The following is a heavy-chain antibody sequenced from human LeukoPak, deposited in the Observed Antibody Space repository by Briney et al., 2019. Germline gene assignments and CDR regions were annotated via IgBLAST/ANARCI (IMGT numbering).Heavy chain of an antibody. CDR3: ARDRSSLRSNWFDP. Sequence: PGGTLRLSCAASGFTFSNYGMSWVRQAPGKGLEWISAISGSGGTTYYADSVKGQFTISRDNAKNSLYLQMNSLRAEDTAAYYCARDRSSLRSNWFDPWGQGTLVTVSS. V-gene: IGHV3-23*01. CDR1: GFTFSNYG. CDR2: ISGSGGTT. D-gene: IGHD2-15*01. J-gene: IGHJ5*02.